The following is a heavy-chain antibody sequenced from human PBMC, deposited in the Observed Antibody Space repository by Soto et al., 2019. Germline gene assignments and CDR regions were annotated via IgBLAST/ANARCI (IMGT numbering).Heavy chain of an antibody. V-gene: IGHV4-34*01. Sequence: QVQLQQWGAGLLKPSETLSLTCAVYGGSFSGYYWNWIRQPPGKGLEWIGEINHSGSTNYNPSLKSRVTISVDTSKNQFSLKLSSVTAADKAVYYCASGWGALFDYWGQGALVPASS. CDR1: GGSFSGYY. CDR2: INHSGST. CDR3: ASGWGALFDY. D-gene: IGHD7-27*01. J-gene: IGHJ4*02.